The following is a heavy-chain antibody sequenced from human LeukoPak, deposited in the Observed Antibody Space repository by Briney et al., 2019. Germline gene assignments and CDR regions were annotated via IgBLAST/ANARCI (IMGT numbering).Heavy chain of an antibody. Sequence: SETLSLTCAVSGDSISSDYYWAWIRRSPGKGREWIGNIFHSGSTYYNPSLRSRVTISVDTSKNQFSLKLSSVTAADTAVYYCARGRDSSGYYYVAYDYWGQGTLVTVSS. CDR3: ARGRDSSGYYYVAYDY. CDR1: GDSISSDYY. CDR2: IFHSGST. D-gene: IGHD3-22*01. V-gene: IGHV4-38-2*01. J-gene: IGHJ4*02.